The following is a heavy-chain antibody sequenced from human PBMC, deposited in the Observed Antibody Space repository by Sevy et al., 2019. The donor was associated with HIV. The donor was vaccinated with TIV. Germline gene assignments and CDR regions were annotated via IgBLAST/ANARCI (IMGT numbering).Heavy chain of an antibody. Sequence: SETLSLTCTVSGGSVSTYYWSWIRQPPGKGLEWIGYFHYSGNSNYNPSLKSRVTISVDTSKNRFSLKLSSVTAADTAVYYCARHWGGSYVYYFDYWGQGTLVTVSS. J-gene: IGHJ4*02. V-gene: IGHV4-59*08. CDR3: ARHWGGSYVYYFDY. CDR1: GGSVSTYY. D-gene: IGHD1-26*01. CDR2: FHYSGNS.